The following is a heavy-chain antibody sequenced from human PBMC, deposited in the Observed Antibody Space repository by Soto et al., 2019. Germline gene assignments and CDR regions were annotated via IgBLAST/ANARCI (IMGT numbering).Heavy chain of an antibody. CDR2: VSTNGAT. Sequence: ETLSLTCTVSDDFISSYYWNWIRQPAGKGLEWIGRVSTNGATNYSPSLESRVTMSVDTSKNQFSLKLTSVTAADTAVYFCARADYEILTGSYAMDVWGQGTTVTVSS. CDR1: DDFISSYY. D-gene: IGHD3-9*01. J-gene: IGHJ6*02. V-gene: IGHV4-4*07. CDR3: ARADYEILTGSYAMDV.